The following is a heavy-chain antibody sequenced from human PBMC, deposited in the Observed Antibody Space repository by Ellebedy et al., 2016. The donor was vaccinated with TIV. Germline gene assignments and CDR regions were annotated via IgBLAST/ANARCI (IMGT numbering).Heavy chain of an antibody. CDR1: GFVVSSHH. Sequence: GESLKISCTASGFVVSSHHMSWVRQAPGKGLEWVSTVYGGDERRYADSVQGRFIVSRDNAKNMLFLQMNSLRVEDTATYYWARVIGLAGGTPYYYKGMDVWGQGTTVSVSS. V-gene: IGHV3-53*01. CDR3: ARVIGLAGGTPYYYKGMDV. J-gene: IGHJ6*02. D-gene: IGHD6-19*01. CDR2: VYGGDER.